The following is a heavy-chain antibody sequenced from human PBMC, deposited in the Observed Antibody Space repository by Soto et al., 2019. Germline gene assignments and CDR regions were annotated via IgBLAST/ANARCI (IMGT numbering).Heavy chain of an antibody. CDR2: ISGDSTYI. CDR3: VRARATDSRPDY. Sequence: GGSLRLSCAASGFTFSLYAMIWVRQAPGKGLQWVSSISGDSTYIFYADSLKGRFTISRDNAKDSLFLQLDSLRAEDTAIYYCVRARATDSRPDYWGQGTLVTVSS. CDR1: GFTFSLYA. V-gene: IGHV3-21*01. J-gene: IGHJ4*02. D-gene: IGHD5-18*01.